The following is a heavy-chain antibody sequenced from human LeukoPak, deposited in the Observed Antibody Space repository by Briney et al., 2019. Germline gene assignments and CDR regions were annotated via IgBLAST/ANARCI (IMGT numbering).Heavy chain of an antibody. J-gene: IGHJ4*02. CDR2: ISGSGGST. D-gene: IGHD6-13*01. V-gene: IGHV3-23*01. CDR3: AKGSSSPYAFDS. Sequence: GGSLRLSCAASGFTFSSYAMSWVRQAPGKGLEWVSAISGSGGSTYYADSVKGRFTISRDNSKNTLYLHMNSLRADDTAVYYCAKGSSSPYAFDSWGQGTLVTVSS. CDR1: GFTFSSYA.